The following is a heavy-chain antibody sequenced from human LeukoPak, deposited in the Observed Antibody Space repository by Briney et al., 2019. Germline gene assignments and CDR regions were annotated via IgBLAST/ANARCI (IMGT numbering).Heavy chain of an antibody. CDR1: GFTFDDSA. D-gene: IGHD2-15*01. CDR2: ISWDSGSI. CDR3: AKNGRQGYCSGGSCLDYYYMDV. J-gene: IGHJ6*03. V-gene: IGHV3-9*01. Sequence: PGRSLRLSCAASGFTFDDSAMHWVRQAPGKGLEWVSGISWDSGSIVYADSVKGRFTISRDNAKNSLYLQMNSLRAEDTAVYYCAKNGRQGYCSGGSCLDYYYMDVWGKGTTVTVSS.